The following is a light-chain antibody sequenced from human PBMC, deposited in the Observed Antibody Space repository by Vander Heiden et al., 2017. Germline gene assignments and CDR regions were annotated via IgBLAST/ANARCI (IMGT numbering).Light chain of an antibody. V-gene: IGLV3-21*02. CDR2: DDS. Sequence: SCVLTHPPSLSVAPGQTARITCGRNNIGSKGVHWYQQEPGQAPVLVVYDDSDRPSGIPERFSASNSGNTATLTISRVEAGDEADYYCQVWDSASDHPVIFGGGTKLTVL. CDR1: NIGSKG. CDR3: QVWDSASDHPVI. J-gene: IGLJ2*01.